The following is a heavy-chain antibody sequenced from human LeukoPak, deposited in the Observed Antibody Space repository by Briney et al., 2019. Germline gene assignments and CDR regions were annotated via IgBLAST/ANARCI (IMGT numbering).Heavy chain of an antibody. CDR1: GFPFISNY. D-gene: IGHD3-10*01. V-gene: IGHV3-53*01. Sequence: PGGSLGLSWAASGFPFISNYMRGGRQAPGKGLEGVSVIYRGGSTYYADSVKGRFTISRDNSKNTLYLQMNSLRAEDTAVYYCASPLSITMVRGVKGYYGMDVWGKGTTVTVSS. CDR3: ASPLSITMVRGVKGYYGMDV. J-gene: IGHJ6*04. CDR2: IYRGGST.